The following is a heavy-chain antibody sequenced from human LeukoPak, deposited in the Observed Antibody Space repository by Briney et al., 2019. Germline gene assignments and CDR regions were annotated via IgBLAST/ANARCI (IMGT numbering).Heavy chain of an antibody. D-gene: IGHD3-16*02. V-gene: IGHV4-38-2*02. CDR3: ARTYDYVWGSYRSHSFDA. CDR2: FYHTGSA. CDR1: GFSLSSGYY. J-gene: IGHJ4*02. Sequence: PSETLSLTCTVSGFSLSSGYYLGWIRQPPGTGLEWIDSFYHTGSAHYNPSVRSIVTISMDVSKNHFSLKLSSVTAADTAVYYCARTYDYVWGSYRSHSFDAWGKGTLVTVSS.